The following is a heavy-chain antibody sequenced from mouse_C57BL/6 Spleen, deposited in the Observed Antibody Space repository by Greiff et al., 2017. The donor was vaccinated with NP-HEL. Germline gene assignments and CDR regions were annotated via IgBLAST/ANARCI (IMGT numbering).Heavy chain of an antibody. J-gene: IGHJ1*03. V-gene: IGHV1-53*01. CDR3: ARGAGTDWYFDV. Sequence: QVHVKQPGTELVKPGASVKLSCKASGYTFTSYWMHWVKQRPGQGLEWIGNINPSNGGTNYNEKFKSKATLTVDKSSSTAYMQLSSLTSEDSAVYYCARGAGTDWYFDVWGTGTTVTVSS. D-gene: IGHD3-3*01. CDR2: INPSNGGT. CDR1: GYTFTSYW.